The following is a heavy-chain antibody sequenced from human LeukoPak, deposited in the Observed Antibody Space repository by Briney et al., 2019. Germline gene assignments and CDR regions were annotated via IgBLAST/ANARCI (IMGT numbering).Heavy chain of an antibody. V-gene: IGHV4-39*07. CDR1: GGSISSSSYY. J-gene: IGHJ3*02. CDR2: IYYSGST. Sequence: SETLSFTCTVSGGSISSSSYYWGWIRQPPGKGLEWIGSIYYSGSTYYNPSLKSRVTISVDTSKNQFSLKLSSVTAADTAVYYCARGVPTDFWSGYYDRLAFDIWGQGTMVTVSS. CDR3: ARGVPTDFWSGYYDRLAFDI. D-gene: IGHD3-3*01.